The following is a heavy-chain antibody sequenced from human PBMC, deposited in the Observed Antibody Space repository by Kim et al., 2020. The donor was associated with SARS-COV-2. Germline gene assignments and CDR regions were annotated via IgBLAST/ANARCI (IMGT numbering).Heavy chain of an antibody. CDR2: IRSKAYGGTT. D-gene: IGHD5-12*01. J-gene: IGHJ4*02. Sequence: GGSLRLSCTASGFTFGDYAMSWFRQAPGKGLEWVGFIRSKAYGGTTEYAASVKGRFTISRDDSKSIAYLQMNSLKTEDTAVYYCTRDRWSWVATTFFADYWGQGTLVTVSS. V-gene: IGHV3-49*03. CDR3: TRDRWSWVATTFFADY. CDR1: GFTFGDYA.